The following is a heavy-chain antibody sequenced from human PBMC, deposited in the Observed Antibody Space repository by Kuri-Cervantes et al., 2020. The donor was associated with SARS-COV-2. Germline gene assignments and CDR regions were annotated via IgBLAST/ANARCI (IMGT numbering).Heavy chain of an antibody. J-gene: IGHJ5*02. Sequence: GGSLRLSCAASGFTFSSYWMHWVRQAPGKGLVWVSRINSDGSSTSYADSVKGRFTISRDNAKNTLYLQMNSLRAEDTAVYYCARDVVHDFWSGYENWFDPWGQGNLVTVSS. CDR3: ARDVVHDFWSGYENWFDP. V-gene: IGHV3-74*01. CDR2: INSDGSST. D-gene: IGHD3-3*01. CDR1: GFTFSSYW.